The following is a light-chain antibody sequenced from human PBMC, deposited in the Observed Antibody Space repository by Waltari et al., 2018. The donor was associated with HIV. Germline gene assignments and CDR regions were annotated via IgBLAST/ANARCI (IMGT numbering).Light chain of an antibody. J-gene: IGLJ1*01. CDR1: SSNVGRDDL. V-gene: IGLV2-23*02. Sequence: QSALTQPASVSGSPAQSITISCTGTSSNVGRDDLVPWYQQHPGEAPKLIIYEVTKRPSGVSNRFSGSKSGNTASLTISGLQAEDEADYYCCSCPRSGIRYVFGTGTKVTVL. CDR2: EVT. CDR3: CSCPRSGIRYV.